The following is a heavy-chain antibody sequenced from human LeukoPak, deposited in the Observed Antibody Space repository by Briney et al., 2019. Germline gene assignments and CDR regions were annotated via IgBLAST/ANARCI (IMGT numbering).Heavy chain of an antibody. Sequence: PGGSLRLSCAASGFTVSSRYMSWVRQAPGKGLEWVSVIYSGSTTFYADSVKGRFSISRDNSKNTLYLQMNSLRAEDTAVYYCARLRGHCSSNSCHPLGYWGQGTLVTVSS. CDR1: GFTVSSRY. CDR3: ARLRGHCSSNSCHPLGY. CDR2: IYSGSTT. D-gene: IGHD2-2*01. V-gene: IGHV3-53*01. J-gene: IGHJ4*02.